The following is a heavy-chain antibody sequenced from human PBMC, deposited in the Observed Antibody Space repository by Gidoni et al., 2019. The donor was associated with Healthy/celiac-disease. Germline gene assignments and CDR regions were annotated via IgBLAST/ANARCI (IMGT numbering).Heavy chain of an antibody. V-gene: IGHV1-8*01. Sequence: QVQLVQSGAEVKKPGASVKVSCKASGYTFTSYDINWVRQATGQGLEWRGWMNPNSGNTGYAQKFQGRVPMTRNTSISTAYMELSSLRSEDTAVYYCARVGYDFWSGYYNYYYYYYMDVWGKGTTVTVSS. D-gene: IGHD3-3*01. CDR1: GYTFTSYD. J-gene: IGHJ6*03. CDR3: ARVGYDFWSGYYNYYYYYYMDV. CDR2: MNPNSGNT.